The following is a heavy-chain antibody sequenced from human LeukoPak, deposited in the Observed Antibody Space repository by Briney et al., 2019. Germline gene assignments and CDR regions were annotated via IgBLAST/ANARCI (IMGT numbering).Heavy chain of an antibody. CDR2: IYYSGST. J-gene: IGHJ5*02. Sequence: SETLSLTCTVSGGSISSSSYYWGWIRQPPGKGLEWIGSIYYSGSTYYNPSLKSRVTISVDTSKNQFSLKLSSVTAADTAVYYCARIYDSCGYVNWLDPWGQGTLVTVSS. CDR1: GGSISSSSYY. D-gene: IGHD3-22*01. V-gene: IGHV4-39*01. CDR3: ARIYDSCGYVNWLDP.